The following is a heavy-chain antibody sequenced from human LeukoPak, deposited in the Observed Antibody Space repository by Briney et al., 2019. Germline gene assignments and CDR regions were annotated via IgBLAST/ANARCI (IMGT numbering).Heavy chain of an antibody. D-gene: IGHD1-26*01. CDR1: GFTFSIYS. Sequence: PGGSLRLSCAASGFTFSIYSINWVRQAPGKGLEWVSFITGNSNYIYYADSVKGRFTISRDNAKNSLYLQINSPRVEDTAVYYCASLAGGYFFDHWGQGTLVTVSS. CDR3: ASLAGGYFFDH. CDR2: ITGNSNYI. J-gene: IGHJ4*02. V-gene: IGHV3-21*01.